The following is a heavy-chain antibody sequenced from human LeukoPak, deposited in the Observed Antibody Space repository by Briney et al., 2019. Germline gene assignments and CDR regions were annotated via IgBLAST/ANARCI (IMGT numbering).Heavy chain of an antibody. Sequence: ASVKVSCKASGYTFTSYGISWVRQAHGQGLEWMGWISANNGNTKYNTKYAQNLQGRVTMTTDISTSTAYMELRTLRSDDTAVYYCARDRDRSGSQSYWGQGTLVTVSS. CDR1: GYTFTSYG. J-gene: IGHJ4*02. V-gene: IGHV1-18*01. CDR2: ISANNGNTKYNT. D-gene: IGHD1-26*01. CDR3: ARDRDRSGSQSY.